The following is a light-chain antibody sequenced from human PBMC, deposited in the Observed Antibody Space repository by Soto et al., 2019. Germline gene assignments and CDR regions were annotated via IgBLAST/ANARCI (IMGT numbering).Light chain of an antibody. CDR2: SNS. V-gene: IGLV1-44*01. CDR3: SALDDRLNGPAG. J-gene: IGLJ3*02. Sequence: QSVLTQPPSASGTPGQRVTISCSGSDSNIGSNTVNWYQQVPGTAPKLLIYSNSQRPSRVPDRFSGSKSGTSASLAISGLQAEDEGGYYCSALDDRLNGPAGFGGGTKLTVL. CDR1: DSNIGSNT.